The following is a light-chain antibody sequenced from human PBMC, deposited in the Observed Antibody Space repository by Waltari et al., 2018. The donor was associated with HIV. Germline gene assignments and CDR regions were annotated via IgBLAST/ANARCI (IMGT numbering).Light chain of an antibody. J-gene: IGLJ1*01. CDR2: DVS. CDR3: SSYTSTYV. V-gene: IGLV2-14*01. Sequence: QSALTQPASVSGSPGKSITISCTGTSRDLGGYNYVSWYQQHPGKAPKLMIYDVSNRPSGVSNRFSGSKSGNTASLTISGLQAEDEADYYCSSYTSTYVFGTGTKVTVL. CDR1: SRDLGGYNY.